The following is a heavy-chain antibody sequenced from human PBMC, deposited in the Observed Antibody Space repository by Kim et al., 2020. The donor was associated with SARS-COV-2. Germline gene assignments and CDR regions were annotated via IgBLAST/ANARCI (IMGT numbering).Heavy chain of an antibody. V-gene: IGHV4-4*07. D-gene: IGHD6-13*01. CDR1: GASITGFY. CDR2: IYSSCDS. Sequence: SETLSLTCAVSGASITGFYWTWIRQPAGKGLEWIGRIYSSCDSNYNPSLTSRVSISVDRSRNQISLKLSSVTAADTAMYYCGRGLMSAAGVGGVGYDWG. CDR3: GRGLMSAAGVGGVGYD. J-gene: IGHJ1*01.